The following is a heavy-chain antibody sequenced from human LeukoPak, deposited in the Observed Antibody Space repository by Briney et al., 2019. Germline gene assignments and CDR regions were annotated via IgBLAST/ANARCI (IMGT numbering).Heavy chain of an antibody. CDR2: IRYDGSNK. J-gene: IGHJ4*02. Sequence: GGSLRLSCAASGFTFSSYGMHWVRQAPGKGLEWVAFIRYDGSNKYYADSVKGRFTISRDNSKNTLYLQMNSLRAEDTAVYYCAKDGRYYYDSSGYITYLDYWGQGTLVTVSS. CDR1: GFTFSSYG. CDR3: AKDGRYYYDSSGYITYLDY. V-gene: IGHV3-30*02. D-gene: IGHD3-22*01.